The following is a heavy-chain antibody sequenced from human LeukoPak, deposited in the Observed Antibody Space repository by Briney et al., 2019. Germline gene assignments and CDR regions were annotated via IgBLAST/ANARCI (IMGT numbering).Heavy chain of an antibody. V-gene: IGHV1-69*06. CDR2: IIPIFGTA. Sequence: SVTVSCTASGGTFSSYAISWVRQAPGQGLEWMGGIIPIFGTANYAQKFQGRVTITADKSTSTAYMELSSLRSEDTAVYYCARKYYYDSSGYYWIDAFDIWGQGTMVTVSS. J-gene: IGHJ3*02. CDR1: GGTFSSYA. CDR3: ARKYYYDSSGYYWIDAFDI. D-gene: IGHD3-22*01.